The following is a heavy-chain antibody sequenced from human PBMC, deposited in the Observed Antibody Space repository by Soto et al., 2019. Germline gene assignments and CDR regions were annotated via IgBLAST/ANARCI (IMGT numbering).Heavy chain of an antibody. CDR1: GFTFSSYG. CDR3: ARAREPYYYDSSGYFDY. Sequence: GSLRLSCAASGFTFSSYGMHWVRQAPGKGLEWVAVIWYDGSNKYYADSVKGRFTISRDNSKNTLYLQMNSLRAEDTAVYYCARAREPYYYDSSGYFDYWGQGTLVTVSS. D-gene: IGHD3-22*01. J-gene: IGHJ4*02. CDR2: IWYDGSNK. V-gene: IGHV3-33*01.